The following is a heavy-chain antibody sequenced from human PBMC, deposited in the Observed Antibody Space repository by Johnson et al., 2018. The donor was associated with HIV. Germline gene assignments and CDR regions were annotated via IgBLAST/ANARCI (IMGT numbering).Heavy chain of an antibody. CDR2: IYSGGST. J-gene: IGHJ3*02. CDR1: GFSFSSNY. V-gene: IGHV3-66*01. D-gene: IGHD5-24*01. CDR3: ARATMSYKVWLQLSAAFDI. Sequence: VQLVESGGGLVQPGGSLRLSCAASGFSFSSNYMSWVRQAPGKGLEWVSVIYSGGSTYYADSVKGRFTISRDNSKNTLYLQMNSLRAEDTAVYYCARATMSYKVWLQLSAAFDIWGQGTMVTVSS.